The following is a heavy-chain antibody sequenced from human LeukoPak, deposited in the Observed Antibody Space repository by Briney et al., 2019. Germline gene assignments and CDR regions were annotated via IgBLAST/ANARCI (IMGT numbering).Heavy chain of an antibody. Sequence: SETLSLTCTVSGGSIPTNSRTDYWAWIRQPPGKGLEWIGSVFYSGTTYYNPSLKSRVTISVDTSKNQFSLRLSSMTAADRAVYFCARQSTKFSSGWVFDNWGQGALVTVSS. CDR1: GGSIPTNSRTDY. CDR2: VFYSGTT. D-gene: IGHD6-19*01. V-gene: IGHV4-39*01. J-gene: IGHJ4*02. CDR3: ARQSTKFSSGWVFDN.